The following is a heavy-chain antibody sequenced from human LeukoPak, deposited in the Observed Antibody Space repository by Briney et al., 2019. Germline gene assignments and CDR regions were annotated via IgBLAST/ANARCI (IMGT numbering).Heavy chain of an antibody. Sequence: SETLSLTCTVSGGSISSGNYYWSWIRQPAGKGLEWIGRIYTSGSTNYNPSLTSRVTMSVDTSKNQFSLKLSSVTAADTAVYYCARDQGYYGSETHFDYWGQGTLVTVSS. CDR3: ARDQGYYGSETHFDY. CDR2: IYTSGST. CDR1: GGSISSGNYY. J-gene: IGHJ4*02. D-gene: IGHD3-10*01. V-gene: IGHV4-61*02.